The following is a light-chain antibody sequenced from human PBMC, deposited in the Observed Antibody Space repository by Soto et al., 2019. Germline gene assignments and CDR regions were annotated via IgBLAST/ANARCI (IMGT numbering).Light chain of an antibody. CDR1: QTITGS. CDR3: QQYESYSYT. V-gene: IGKV1-5*03. CDR2: AAS. J-gene: IGKJ2*01. Sequence: DIQMTQSPSTLSASLGDRVTITCRTSQTITGSLAWYQQKPGKAPKLLVFAASALESEVPSRFSGGGSGTEFTLTISSLQPDDFATYYCQQYESYSYTFGQGTKLEIE.